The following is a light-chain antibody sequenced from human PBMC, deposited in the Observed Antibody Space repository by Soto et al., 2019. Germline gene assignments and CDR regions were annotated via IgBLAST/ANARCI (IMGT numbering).Light chain of an antibody. V-gene: IGKV1-39*01. CDR3: QQSFTTPLT. J-gene: IGKJ4*01. CDR1: QTIASY. Sequence: DIQMTQSPSSLSASVGDRVTITCRASQTIASYLIWYQQRPGKAPKLLIYAASRLQSGVPSRVSGSGSGTDFNLTISSLQPDDFATYYCQQSFTTPLTFGGGTKVEIK. CDR2: AAS.